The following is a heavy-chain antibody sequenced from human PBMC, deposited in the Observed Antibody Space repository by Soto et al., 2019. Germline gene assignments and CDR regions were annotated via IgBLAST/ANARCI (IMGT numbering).Heavy chain of an antibody. J-gene: IGHJ4*02. V-gene: IGHV4-31*03. D-gene: IGHD1-26*01. Sequence: SETLSLTCTVSGGSISSGGYYWSWILQHPGKGLEWIGYIYYSGSTYYNPSLKSRVTISVDTSKNQFSLKLSSVTAADTAVYYCAGIYSGSPGGTLWYWGQGTLVTVS. CDR1: GGSISSGGYY. CDR2: IYYSGST. CDR3: AGIYSGSPGGTLWY.